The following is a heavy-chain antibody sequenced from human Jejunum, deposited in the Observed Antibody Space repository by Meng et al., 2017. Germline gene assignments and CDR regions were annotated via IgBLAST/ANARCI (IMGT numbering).Heavy chain of an antibody. Sequence: VQHKKWGAGLLKPSETSSLPCVVSGGSLSSYYWSWIRQPPGKGLEWIGEIRHSGDTKYNPSLMSRVTISADTSKNQFSLKLTSVTAADTAVYYCAKNNWFDPWGQGTLVTVSS. CDR2: IRHSGDT. CDR1: GGSLSSYY. CDR3: AKNNWFDP. V-gene: IGHV4-34*01. J-gene: IGHJ5*02.